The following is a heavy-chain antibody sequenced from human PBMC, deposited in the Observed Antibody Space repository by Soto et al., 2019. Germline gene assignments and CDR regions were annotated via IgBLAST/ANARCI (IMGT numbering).Heavy chain of an antibody. J-gene: IGHJ4*02. Sequence: QVHLVQSGAEVKKPGASVKVSCKCSGYTFTSYGITWVRQAPGQGLEWMGWISAHNGNTDYAQKVQGRVTVTRDTSTSTAYMELRSLRSDDTAVSYCARGRYGDYWGQGALVTVSS. CDR3: ARGRYGDY. V-gene: IGHV1-18*01. D-gene: IGHD1-1*01. CDR2: ISAHNGNT. CDR1: GYTFTSYG.